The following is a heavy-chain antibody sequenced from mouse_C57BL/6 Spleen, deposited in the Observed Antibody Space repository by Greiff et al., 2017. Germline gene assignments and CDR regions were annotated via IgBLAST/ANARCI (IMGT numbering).Heavy chain of an antibody. CDR3: ARPQLGHFDY. J-gene: IGHJ2*01. Sequence: VPLQQSGPELVKPGASVKLSCKASGYTFTSYDINWVKQRPGQGLEWIGWLYPRDGGNKYNEQFKGKATLPVDTSSSTAYMELHSLTSEDSAVYFCARPQLGHFDYWGQGTTLTVSS. CDR2: LYPRDGGN. CDR1: GYTFTSYD. D-gene: IGHD4-1*02. V-gene: IGHV1-85*01.